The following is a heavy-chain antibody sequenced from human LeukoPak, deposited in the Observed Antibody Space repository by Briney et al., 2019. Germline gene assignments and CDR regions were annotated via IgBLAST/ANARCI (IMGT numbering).Heavy chain of an antibody. CDR3: ARARYSSGWAPNWFDP. D-gene: IGHD6-19*01. Sequence: ASVKVSCKASGYTFTSYGISWVRQAPGQGLEWMGWISAYNGNTNYAQKLQGRVTMTTDTSTSTAYMELRSLRSDDTAVYYCARARYSSGWAPNWFDPWAREPWSPSPQ. V-gene: IGHV1-18*01. CDR2: ISAYNGNT. J-gene: IGHJ5*02. CDR1: GYTFTSYG.